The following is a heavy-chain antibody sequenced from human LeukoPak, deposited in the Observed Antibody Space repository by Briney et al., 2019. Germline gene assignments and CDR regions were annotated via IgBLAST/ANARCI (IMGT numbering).Heavy chain of an antibody. V-gene: IGHV3-21*01. CDR1: GFTFSSYS. CDR3: ARGGNNWNYTTGDY. Sequence: GGSLRLSCAASGFTFSSYSMNWVRQAPGKGLEWVSSISSSSSYIYYADSVKGRFTISRDNAKNSLYLQMNSLRAEDTAVYYCARGGNNWNYTTGDYWGQGTLVTVPS. J-gene: IGHJ4*02. D-gene: IGHD1-7*01. CDR2: ISSSSSYI.